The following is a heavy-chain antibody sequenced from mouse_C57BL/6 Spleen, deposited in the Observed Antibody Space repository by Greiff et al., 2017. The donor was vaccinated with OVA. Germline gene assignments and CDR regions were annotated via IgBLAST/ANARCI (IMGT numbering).Heavy chain of an antibody. D-gene: IGHD1-1*01. Sequence: QVQLQQSGPELVKPGASVKISCKASGYAFSSSWMNWVKQRPGPGLEWIGRIYPGDGDTNYNGKFKGKATLTADKSSSTAYMQLSSLTSEDSAVYCSARTYYYCSSCFADWGQGTTLTV. CDR3: ARTYYYCSSCFAD. CDR2: IYPGDGDT. J-gene: IGHJ2*01. V-gene: IGHV1-82*01. CDR1: GYAFSSSW.